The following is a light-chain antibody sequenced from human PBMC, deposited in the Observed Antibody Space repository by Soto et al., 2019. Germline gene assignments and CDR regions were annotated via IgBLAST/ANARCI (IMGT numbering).Light chain of an antibody. Sequence: QSVLTQPASVSGSPGQSTTISCTGTSSDVGDYNYVSWYQHHPGKAPKLMVYEVSNRPSGVSNRFSGSKSGNTASLTISGLQAEDEADYYCGSYASSNSWVFGGGTKLTVL. J-gene: IGLJ3*02. V-gene: IGLV2-14*01. CDR1: SSDVGDYNY. CDR3: GSYASSNSWV. CDR2: EVS.